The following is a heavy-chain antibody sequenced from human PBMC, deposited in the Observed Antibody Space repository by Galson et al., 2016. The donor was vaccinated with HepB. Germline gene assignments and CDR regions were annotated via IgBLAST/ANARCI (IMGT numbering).Heavy chain of an antibody. D-gene: IGHD1/OR15-1a*01. CDR2: IYDSGRT. V-gene: IGHV4-30-2*01. Sequence: TLSLTCAVTGGSISSGDYSWSWIRQPPGKGLEWIGYIYDSGRTNHNPALKSRLTISEDRSKNQVSLKVTSVTAADTAIYYCARTRQQPNYWYFDPWGRGTLVTVSS. CDR1: GGSISSGDYS. J-gene: IGHJ2*01. CDR3: ARTRQQPNYWYFDP.